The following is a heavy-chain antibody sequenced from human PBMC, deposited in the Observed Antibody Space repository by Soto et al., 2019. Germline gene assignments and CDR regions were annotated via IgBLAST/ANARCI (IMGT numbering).Heavy chain of an antibody. J-gene: IGHJ4*02. CDR1: GYTFTSYD. Sequence: QVQLVQSGAEVKKPGASVTVSCTASGYTFTSYDINWVRQATGQGLERMGWMNPNSGNTGYAQKFQVRVTMTRNTPISTAYMELSSLRSEDTAVYYCARGRGRGYSGYDRGYLVYWGQGTLVTVSS. D-gene: IGHD5-12*01. CDR2: MNPNSGNT. CDR3: ARGRGRGYSGYDRGYLVY. V-gene: IGHV1-8*01.